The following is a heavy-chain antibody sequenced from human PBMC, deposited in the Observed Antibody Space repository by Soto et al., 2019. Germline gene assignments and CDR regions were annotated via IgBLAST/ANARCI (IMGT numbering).Heavy chain of an antibody. D-gene: IGHD3-10*01. J-gene: IGHJ4*02. CDR3: ARVPDKSGSKEGDLDY. Sequence: QVQLVESGGGVVQPGTSLRLSCTASGFNLVNYAMHWVRQAPGKGLEWVAVISYDGDNKYYADSVKGRFTVSRDNXKXTVDLQLNSLRVEDTARYYCARVPDKSGSKEGDLDYWGQGTLVAVSS. CDR2: ISYDGDNK. V-gene: IGHV3-30-3*01. CDR1: GFNLVNYA.